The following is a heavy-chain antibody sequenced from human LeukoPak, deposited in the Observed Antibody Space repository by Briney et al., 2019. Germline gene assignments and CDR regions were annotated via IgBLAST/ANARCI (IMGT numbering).Heavy chain of an antibody. CDR1: GFSFKTDG. CDR3: TRGDDYGSNLRLPQFHWFDP. J-gene: IGHJ5*02. V-gene: IGHV3-33*02. CDR2: IRHDGSLI. D-gene: IGHD4-17*01. Sequence: GGSLRLSCVASGFSFKTDGMHWVRQAPGKGLEWVAHIRHDGSLIYYSESAKGRFTISRDNSTNPLSLHMKRLRSDDTAVYYCTRGDDYGSNLRLPQFHWFDPWGQGSLVSVSS.